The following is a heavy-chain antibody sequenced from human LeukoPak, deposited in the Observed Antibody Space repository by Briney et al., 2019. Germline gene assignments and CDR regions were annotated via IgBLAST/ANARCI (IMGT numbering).Heavy chain of an antibody. CDR2: ISSSSSYI. D-gene: IGHD3-16*01. J-gene: IGHJ4*02. Sequence: GGSLRLSCAASGFTFSSYSMNWVRQAPGKGLEWVSSISSSSSYIYYADSVKGRFTISRDNAKNSLYLRMNSLRAEDTAVYYCASDRWQYNRGEGDYWGQGTLVTVSS. CDR1: GFTFSSYS. V-gene: IGHV3-21*01. CDR3: ASDRWQYNRGEGDY.